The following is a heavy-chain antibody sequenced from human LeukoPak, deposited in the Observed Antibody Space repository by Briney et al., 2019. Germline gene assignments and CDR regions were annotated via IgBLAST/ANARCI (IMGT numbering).Heavy chain of an antibody. Sequence: ASVKVSCKVSGYTLTELSMHWVRQAPGKGLEWMGGFDPEDGETIYAQKFQGRVTMTEDTSTDTAYTELSSLRSEDTAVYYCATDPSVLILRYFDWLNYWGQGTLVTVSS. CDR3: ATDPSVLILRYFDWLNY. CDR2: FDPEDGET. CDR1: GYTLTELS. D-gene: IGHD3-9*01. J-gene: IGHJ4*02. V-gene: IGHV1-24*01.